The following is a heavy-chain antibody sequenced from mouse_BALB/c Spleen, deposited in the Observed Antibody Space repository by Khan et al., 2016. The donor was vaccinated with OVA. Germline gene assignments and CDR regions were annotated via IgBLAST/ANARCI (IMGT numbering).Heavy chain of an antibody. Sequence: QMQLEESGPGLVAPSQSLSITCTVSGFSLTSYGVHWVRQPPGKGLEWLGVIWAGGSTTYNSALMSRLTICKDNSKSQVFLKMNSLQTDDPAMYYCARLEDRWGQGTTLTVSS. V-gene: IGHV2-9*02. CDR1: GFSLTSYG. CDR2: IWAGGST. J-gene: IGHJ2*01. CDR3: ARLEDR.